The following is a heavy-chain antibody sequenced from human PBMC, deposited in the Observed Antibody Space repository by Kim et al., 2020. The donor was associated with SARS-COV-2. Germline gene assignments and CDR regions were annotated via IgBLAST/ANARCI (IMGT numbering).Heavy chain of an antibody. CDR3: ARCAWYCSGGSCYSYAYYYYGMDV. CDR2: ISAYNGNT. CDR1: GYTFTSYG. D-gene: IGHD2-15*01. V-gene: IGHV1-18*01. J-gene: IGHJ6*02. Sequence: ASVKVSCKASGYTFTSYGISWVRQAPGQGLEWMGWISAYNGNTNYAQKLQGRVTMTTDTSTSTAYMELRSLRSDDTAVYYCARCAWYCSGGSCYSYAYYYYGMDVWGQGTTVTVSS.